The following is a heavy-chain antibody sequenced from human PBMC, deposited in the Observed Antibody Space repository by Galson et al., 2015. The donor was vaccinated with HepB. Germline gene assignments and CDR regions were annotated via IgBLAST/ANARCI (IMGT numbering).Heavy chain of an antibody. Sequence: SLRLSCAASGFTFSSYSMNWVRQAPGKGLEWVSSISSSSSYIYYADSVKGRFTISRDNAKNSLCLQMNSLRAEDTAVYYCARGAFGVADAFDIWGQGTMVTVSS. J-gene: IGHJ3*02. CDR1: GFTFSSYS. V-gene: IGHV3-21*01. CDR2: ISSSSSYI. D-gene: IGHD3-3*01. CDR3: ARGAFGVADAFDI.